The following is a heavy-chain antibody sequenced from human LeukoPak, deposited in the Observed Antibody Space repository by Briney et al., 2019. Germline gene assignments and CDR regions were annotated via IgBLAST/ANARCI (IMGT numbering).Heavy chain of an antibody. J-gene: IGHJ4*02. CDR3: ARDLGYSGSYTNDY. D-gene: IGHD1-26*01. Sequence: ASVKVSCKASGYTFTSYDINWVRQATGQGLEWMGWMNPNSGNTGYAQKFQGRVTMTRNTSISTAYMELSSLRSEDTAVYYCARDLGYSGSYTNDYWGQGTLVTVSS. V-gene: IGHV1-8*01. CDR1: GYTFTSYD. CDR2: MNPNSGNT.